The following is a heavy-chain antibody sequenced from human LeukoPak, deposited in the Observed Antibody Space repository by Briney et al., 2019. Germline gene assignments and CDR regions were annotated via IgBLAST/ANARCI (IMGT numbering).Heavy chain of an antibody. Sequence: GGSLRLSCAASGFTFSSYAMSWVRQAPGRGLEWVSYISSSGSTIYYADSVKGRFTISRDNAKNSLYVQMNSLSAEDTAVYYCARLGLSAGFVGDSWGQGTLATVSS. V-gene: IGHV3-48*03. D-gene: IGHD7-27*01. CDR3: ARLGLSAGFVGDS. CDR2: ISSSGSTI. CDR1: GFTFSSYA. J-gene: IGHJ4*02.